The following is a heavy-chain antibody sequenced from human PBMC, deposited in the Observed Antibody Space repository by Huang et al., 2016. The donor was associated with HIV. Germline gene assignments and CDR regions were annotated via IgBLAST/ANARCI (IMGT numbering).Heavy chain of an antibody. CDR2: VSTSDGNT. D-gene: IGHD3-22*01. V-gene: IGHV1-18*04. J-gene: IGHJ4*02. CDR1: GYTFFSYN. Sequence: QVQLLQSASELKKPGASVKVSCKASGYTFFSYNINWVRQAPGQGPEWMGWVSTSDGNTNYAQKFQGRVTMTADRTTSTAYMELRSLRTDDTAVYYCARGGGGGGANYYDSSGYFLDLWGQGTLVTVSS. CDR3: ARGGGGGGANYYDSSGYFLDL.